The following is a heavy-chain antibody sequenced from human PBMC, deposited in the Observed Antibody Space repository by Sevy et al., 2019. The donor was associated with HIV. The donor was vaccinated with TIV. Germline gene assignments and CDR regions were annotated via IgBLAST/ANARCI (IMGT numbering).Heavy chain of an antibody. V-gene: IGHV3-15*05. CDR1: GFTFSNAW. CDR2: IKSKTDGATR. J-gene: IGHJ4*02. Sequence: GGSLRLSCVASGFTFSNAWMSWVRQAPGKGLEWVGRIKSKTDGATRDFAAPGKGRFAIARDDSKNTVSLQMDSLKTEDTAVYYCTAGVGTSDFDYWGQGILVTVSS. CDR3: TAGVGTSDFDY. D-gene: IGHD1-26*01.